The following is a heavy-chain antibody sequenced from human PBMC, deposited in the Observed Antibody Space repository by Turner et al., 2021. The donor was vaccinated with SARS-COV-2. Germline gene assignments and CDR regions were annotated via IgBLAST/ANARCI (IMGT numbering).Heavy chain of an antibody. CDR2: ISSSSSYM. V-gene: IGHV3-21*01. CDR3: ARDHRPVVVPAAKRAGSYYYGMDV. CDR1: GSPFSSYS. Sequence: EVQLVESGGGLVKPGGSLRLSCAASGSPFSSYSMNWVRQAPGKGLEWVSSISSSSSYMYYADSVKGRCTISRDNAKNSLYLQMNSLRDEDTAVYYCARDHRPVVVPAAKRAGSYYYGMDVWGQGTTVTVSS. D-gene: IGHD2-2*01. J-gene: IGHJ6*02.